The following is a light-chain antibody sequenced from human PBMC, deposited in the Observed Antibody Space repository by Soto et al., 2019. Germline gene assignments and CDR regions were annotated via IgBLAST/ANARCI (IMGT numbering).Light chain of an antibody. Sequence: EILLKQSPGTHSWRPAERDSLSCRASQSLSSSYLAWYQQKPGQAPRLLIYGAFNRATGIPDRFSGGGSGTDFTLTISSLEPEDFAVYYCQKYSSSSWRCGQGTKVDIK. CDR1: QSLSSSY. J-gene: IGKJ1*01. V-gene: IGKV3-20*01. CDR3: QKYSSSSWR. CDR2: GAF.